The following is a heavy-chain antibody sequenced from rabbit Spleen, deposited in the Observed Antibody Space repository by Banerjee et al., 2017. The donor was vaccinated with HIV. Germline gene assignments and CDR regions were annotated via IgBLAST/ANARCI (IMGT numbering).Heavy chain of an antibody. CDR3: ARDTGTSFSSYGMDL. D-gene: IGHD8-1*01. Sequence: QSLEESGGDLVKPGASLTLTCTASGVSFSSNHYMCWVRQAPGKGLEWIACIEGGSSAFSYFASWAKGRFTISKTSSTMVTLQMTSLTAADTATYFCARDTGTSFSSYGMDLLGQGTLVTVS. CDR2: IEGGSSAFS. J-gene: IGHJ6*01. V-gene: IGHV1S40*01. CDR1: GVSFSSNHY.